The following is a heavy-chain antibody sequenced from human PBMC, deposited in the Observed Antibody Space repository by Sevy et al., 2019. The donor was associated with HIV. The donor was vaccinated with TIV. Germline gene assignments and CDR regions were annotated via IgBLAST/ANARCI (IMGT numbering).Heavy chain of an antibody. V-gene: IGHV3-33*01. J-gene: IGHJ4*02. D-gene: IGHD6-19*01. CDR2: IWYEGTNR. CDR1: GFSISGYG. CDR3: AREDIRVAGIGYYFHS. Sequence: GGSLRLSCAASGFSISGYGMHWVRQAPGKGLEWVAVIWYEGTNREYADSVKGRFTISRDNSKNTRYLQMNSLRVEDTAVYYCAREDIRVAGIGYYFHSWGQGTLVTVSS.